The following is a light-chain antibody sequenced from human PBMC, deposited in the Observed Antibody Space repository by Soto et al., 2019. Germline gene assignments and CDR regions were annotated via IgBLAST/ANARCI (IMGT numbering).Light chain of an antibody. J-gene: IGKJ4*01. Sequence: IVLTQSPGTLSLSPGERATLSCRASQSVGSNFLAWYQQKPGQAPRVLIFDASTRAAGIPDRFAGSGSGTDFTLTISGVEPEDSAVYYCKQYGSTHTFGGGTKVDIK. CDR2: DAS. V-gene: IGKV3-20*01. CDR1: QSVGSNF. CDR3: KQYGSTHT.